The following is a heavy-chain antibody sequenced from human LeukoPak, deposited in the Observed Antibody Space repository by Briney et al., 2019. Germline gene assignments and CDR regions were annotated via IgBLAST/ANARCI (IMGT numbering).Heavy chain of an antibody. D-gene: IGHD6-19*01. CDR2: IHYRGST. V-gene: IGHV4-59*01. Sequence: SETLSLTCTVSGGSISGYYWSWIRQPAGKGLEWIAYIHYRGSTDYNPSLKSRVTISVDTSKNQFSLKLNSVTAAGTAVYYCARETAYSGWFDYWGQGSLVTVSS. CDR3: ARETAYSGWFDY. J-gene: IGHJ4*02. CDR1: GGSISGYY.